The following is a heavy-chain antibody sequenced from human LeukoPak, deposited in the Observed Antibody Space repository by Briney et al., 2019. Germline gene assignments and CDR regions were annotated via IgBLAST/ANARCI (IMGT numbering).Heavy chain of an antibody. D-gene: IGHD3-22*01. CDR1: GYSISSGYY. J-gene: IGHJ6*03. V-gene: IGHV4-38-2*02. CDR2: IYHSGST. Sequence: SETLSLTCTVSGYSISSGYYWGWIRPPPGKGLEWIGSIYHSGSTYYNPSLKSRVTISVDTSKNQFSLKLSSVTAADTAVYYCARDPYDSSGYYYYYYYYMDVWGKGTTVTVSS. CDR3: ARDPYDSSGYYYYYYYYMDV.